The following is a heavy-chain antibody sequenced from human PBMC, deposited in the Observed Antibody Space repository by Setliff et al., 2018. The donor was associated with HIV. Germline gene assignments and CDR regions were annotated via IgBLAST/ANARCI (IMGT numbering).Heavy chain of an antibody. Sequence: GGSLRLSCPASGLTFSNHAMSWVRQAQGEGLKWVSAILSTGERTFYADSVKGRFTISRDNSKNTVYLQMNSLRAEDTAEYYCAKELAASGLGYFDPWGQGTLVTVSS. CDR1: GLTFSNHA. CDR3: AKELAASGLGYFDP. CDR2: ILSTGERT. J-gene: IGHJ5*02. V-gene: IGHV3-23*01. D-gene: IGHD3-22*01.